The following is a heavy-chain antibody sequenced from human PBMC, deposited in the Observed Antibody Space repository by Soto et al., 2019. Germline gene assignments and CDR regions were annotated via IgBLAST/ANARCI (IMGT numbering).Heavy chain of an antibody. CDR2: IYYSGST. Sequence: SETLSLTWTVSGGSISSYYWSWIRQPPGKGLEWIGYIYYSGSTNYNPSLKSRVTISVDTSKNQFSLKLSSVTAADTAVYYCARGFEGPGWFDPWGQGTLVTVSS. V-gene: IGHV4-59*01. CDR3: ARGFEGPGWFDP. J-gene: IGHJ5*02. D-gene: IGHD3-16*01. CDR1: GGSISSYY.